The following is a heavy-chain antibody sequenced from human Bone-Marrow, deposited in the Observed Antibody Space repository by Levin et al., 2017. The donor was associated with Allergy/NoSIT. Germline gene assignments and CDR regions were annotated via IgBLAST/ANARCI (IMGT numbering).Heavy chain of an antibody. Sequence: GESLKISCAASGFTFSSYAMSWVRQAPGKGLEWVSAISGSGGSTYYADSVKGRFTISRDNSKNTLYLQMNSLRAEDTAVYYCAKTGSGWYSETDYWGQGTLVTVSS. D-gene: IGHD6-19*01. CDR2: ISGSGGST. V-gene: IGHV3-23*01. J-gene: IGHJ4*02. CDR1: GFTFSSYA. CDR3: AKTGSGWYSETDY.